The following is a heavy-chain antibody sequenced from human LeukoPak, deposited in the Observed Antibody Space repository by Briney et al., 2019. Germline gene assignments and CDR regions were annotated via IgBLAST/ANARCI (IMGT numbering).Heavy chain of an antibody. CDR1: GYTFTGYY. V-gene: IGHV1-2*06. CDR3: AGANSGSYYNY. J-gene: IGHJ4*02. D-gene: IGHD1-26*01. Sequence: GASVKVSCKASGYTFTGYYMHWVRQAPGQGLEWMGRINPNSGGTNYAQKFQGRVTMTRDTSISTAYMELSRLRSDDTAVYYYAGANSGSYYNYWGQGTLVTVSS. CDR2: INPNSGGT.